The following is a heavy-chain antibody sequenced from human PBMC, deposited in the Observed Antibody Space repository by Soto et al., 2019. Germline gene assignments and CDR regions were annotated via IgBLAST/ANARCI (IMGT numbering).Heavy chain of an antibody. V-gene: IGHV1-18*04. CDR1: GYTFTSYG. Sequence: QVQLVQSGAEVKKPGASVKVSCKASGYTFTSYGISWVRQAPGQGLEWMGWIGVYNNNRNYAQKVQDRVTMTTDTSTSTAYMELRSLISDDTAVYYCARDQLGARGDYWGQGTLVTVSS. D-gene: IGHD3-10*01. CDR2: IGVYNNNR. J-gene: IGHJ4*02. CDR3: ARDQLGARGDY.